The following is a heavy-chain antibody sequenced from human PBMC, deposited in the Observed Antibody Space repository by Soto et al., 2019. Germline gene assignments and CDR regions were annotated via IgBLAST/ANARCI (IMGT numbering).Heavy chain of an antibody. CDR1: GFTFSSYD. CDR3: ARAIGPTLFDY. CDR2: IGTTGDT. Sequence: EVQLVESGGGLVQTGWSLRLSCSASGFTFSSYDMHWVRQGTGKGLEWVSAIGTTGDTYYAGSVKGRFTISRENAKNSLYLQMNSLRAWDTAIYFCARAIGPTLFDYWGQGTLVTVSS. V-gene: IGHV3-13*04. J-gene: IGHJ4*02. D-gene: IGHD3-22*01.